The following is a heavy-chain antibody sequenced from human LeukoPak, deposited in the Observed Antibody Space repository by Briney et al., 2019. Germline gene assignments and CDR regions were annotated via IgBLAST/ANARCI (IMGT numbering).Heavy chain of an antibody. D-gene: IGHD2-15*01. CDR3: ARGYCSGGSCYSWTNNWFDP. V-gene: IGHV3-30*04. J-gene: IGHJ5*02. CDR2: ISYDASGQ. Sequence: GGSLRLSCAASGFSFSSYAMHLVRQAPGKGLEWVTVISYDASGQNYADSVKGRFTISRDNSKNTLYLQMNSLRAEDTAVYYCARGYCSGGSCYSWTNNWFDPWGQGTLVTVSS. CDR1: GFSFSSYA.